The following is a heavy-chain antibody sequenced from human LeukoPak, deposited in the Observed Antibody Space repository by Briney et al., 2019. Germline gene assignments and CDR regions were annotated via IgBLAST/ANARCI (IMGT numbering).Heavy chain of an antibody. J-gene: IGHJ3*02. Sequence: HSGGSLRLSCAASGFTFSSYEMNWVRRAPGKGLEWASYISSSGSPIYYADSMKGRFTISRDNAKNSLYLQMNSLRAEDTAVYYCAGCSTTSCYSAFDIWGQGTMVTVSS. CDR2: ISSSGSPI. D-gene: IGHD2-2*02. V-gene: IGHV3-48*03. CDR1: GFTFSSYE. CDR3: AGCSTTSCYSAFDI.